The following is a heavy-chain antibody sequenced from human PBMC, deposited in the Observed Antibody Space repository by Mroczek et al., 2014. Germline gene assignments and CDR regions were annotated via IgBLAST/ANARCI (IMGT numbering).Heavy chain of an antibody. CDR1: ISPFSNYA. Sequence: ESGEGLVQPGGVPETLLCSLWISPFSNYAMSWVRQAPGKGLEWVSAISGTGGSTFYADSVKGRFTISRDKSKNTLYLQMSSLRAGDTAVYYCARNRGVPAAIPYGVDVWGRGTTVTVSS. D-gene: IGHD2-2*02. J-gene: IGHJ6*02. V-gene: IGHV3-23*01. CDR2: ISGTGGST. CDR3: ARNRGVPAAIPYGVDV.